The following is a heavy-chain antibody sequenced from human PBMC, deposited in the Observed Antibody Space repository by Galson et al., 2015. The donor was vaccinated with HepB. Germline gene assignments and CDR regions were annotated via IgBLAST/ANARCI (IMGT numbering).Heavy chain of an antibody. V-gene: IGHV3-21*06. Sequence: SLRLSCAASGFTFSSSSVSWVRQAPGKGLEWVSSISSRSSYIYYADSVRGRFTISRDNAKNSLYLQMNSLRAEDTAVYYCATSPDYDYVWGSYEFYFDSWGQGTLVTVSS. CDR1: GFTFSSSS. CDR2: ISSRSSYI. J-gene: IGHJ4*02. D-gene: IGHD3-16*01. CDR3: ATSPDYDYVWGSYEFYFDS.